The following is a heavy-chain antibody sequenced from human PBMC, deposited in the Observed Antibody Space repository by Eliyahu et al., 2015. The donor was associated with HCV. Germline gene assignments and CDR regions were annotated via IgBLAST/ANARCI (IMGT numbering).Heavy chain of an antibody. CDR3: ARENTRGGSNYDGMDI. CDR1: GGSFGAYA. D-gene: IGHD5-18*01. J-gene: IGHJ6*02. CDR2: FIPILGAA. Sequence: QVHLVQSGAEVKKPGSSVKISCKASGGSFGAYAVSWVRQAPGQGLEWLGGFIPILGAADYAQRFQDRVTLTADTSTDTAYMELSSLRSEDTAVYYCARENTRGGSNYDGMDIWGQGTTVIVSS. V-gene: IGHV1-69*06.